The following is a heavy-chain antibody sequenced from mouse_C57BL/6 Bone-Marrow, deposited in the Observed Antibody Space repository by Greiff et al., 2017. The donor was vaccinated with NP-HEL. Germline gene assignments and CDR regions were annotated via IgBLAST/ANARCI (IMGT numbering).Heavy chain of an antibody. J-gene: IGHJ2*01. CDR2: INPSNGGT. V-gene: IGHV1-53*01. D-gene: IGHD3-2*02. CDR3: ARDSGYAFDY. CDR1: GYTFTSYW. Sequence: VQLVESGTELVKPGASVKLSCKASGYTFTSYWMHWMKQRPGQGLEWIGNINPSNGGTNYNEKFKSKATLTVDKSSSTAYMQLSSLTSEDSAVYYCARDSGYAFDYWGQGTTLTVSS.